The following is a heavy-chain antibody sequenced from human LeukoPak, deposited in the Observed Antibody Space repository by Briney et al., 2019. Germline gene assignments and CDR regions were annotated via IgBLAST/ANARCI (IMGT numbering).Heavy chain of an antibody. CDR3: ARDSSGWFYYMDV. V-gene: IGHV3-21*01. CDR1: GFTFSSYS. J-gene: IGHJ6*03. D-gene: IGHD6-19*01. Sequence: PGGSLRLSCAASGFTFSSYSMNWVRQAPGKGLEWVSSISSSSSYIYYADSVEGRFTISRDNAKNSLYLQMNSLRAEDTAVYYCARDSSGWFYYMDVWGKGTTVTVSS. CDR2: ISSSSSYI.